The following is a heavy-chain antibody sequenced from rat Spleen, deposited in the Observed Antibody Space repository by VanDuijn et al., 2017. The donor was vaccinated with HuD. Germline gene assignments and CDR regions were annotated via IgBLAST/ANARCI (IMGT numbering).Heavy chain of an antibody. D-gene: IGHD1-9*01. CDR3: ARQDYGYNYDY. V-gene: IGHV5-22*01. CDR1: GLSFSNYD. Sequence: EVQLVESGGGLVQPGRSMKLSCAASGLSFSNYDMAWVRQAPTKGLEWVASISYDGTATYYRDSVKGRFTLSRDNAKSTLYLQMNSLRSEDTATYYCARQDYGYNYDYWGQGVMVTVSS. J-gene: IGHJ2*01. CDR2: ISYDGTAT.